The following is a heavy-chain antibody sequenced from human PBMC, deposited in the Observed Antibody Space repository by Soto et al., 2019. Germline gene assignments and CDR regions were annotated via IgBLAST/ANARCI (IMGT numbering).Heavy chain of an antibody. D-gene: IGHD1-26*01. CDR2: ISPYDGSK. CDR1: GFTFTNYF. CDR3: ARGDGRGSTGFYYYYGMDV. V-gene: IGHV1-46*01. J-gene: IGHJ6*02. Sequence: QVQLVQSGAEVKKPGASVKVSCKASGFTFTNYFFHWVRQAPRQGLEWMGIISPYDGSKNYLQSLTGRVTMTSDTSTSTVYMELRSLRSEDTAVYFCARGDGRGSTGFYYYYGMDVWGHGTTITVSS.